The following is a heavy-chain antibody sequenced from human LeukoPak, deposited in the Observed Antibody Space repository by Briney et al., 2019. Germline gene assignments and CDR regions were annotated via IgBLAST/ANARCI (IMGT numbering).Heavy chain of an antibody. V-gene: IGHV3-11*04. D-gene: IGHD3-9*01. CDR1: GFTFSDYN. J-gene: IGHJ4*02. CDR3: AGQRTLYYDILTGYRGFDY. Sequence: GGSLRLSCAASGFTFSDYNMRWIRQAPGKGLEWVSSISRSGSTKYYADSVKGRFTISRDNSKNTLYLQMNSLRAEDTAVYYCAGQRTLYYDILTGYRGFDYWGQGTLVTVSS. CDR2: ISRSGSTK.